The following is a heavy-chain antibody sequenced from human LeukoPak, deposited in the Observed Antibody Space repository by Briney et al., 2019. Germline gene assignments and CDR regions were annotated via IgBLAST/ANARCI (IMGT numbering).Heavy chain of an antibody. J-gene: IGHJ4*02. Sequence: SSETLSLTCTVSGGSINKFYWSWIRQPPGKGLEWIGYIYYSGSTNYNPSLKSRVTISLDTSKNQFSLKLTSVTAADTAVYYCARVARGYMYGNFDSWGRGTLVTVSS. CDR1: GGSINKFY. D-gene: IGHD5-18*01. CDR2: IYYSGST. CDR3: ARVARGYMYGNFDS. V-gene: IGHV4-59*12.